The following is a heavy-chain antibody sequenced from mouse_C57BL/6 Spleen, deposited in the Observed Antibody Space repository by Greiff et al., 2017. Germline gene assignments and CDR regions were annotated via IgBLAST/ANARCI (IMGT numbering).Heavy chain of an antibody. CDR2: INPNNGGT. CDR1: GYTFTDYN. CDR3: ARRYDYDAWFAY. Sequence: VQLQASGPELVKPGASVKIPCKASGYTFTDYNMDWVKQSHGKSLEWIGDINPNNGGTIYNQKFKGKATLTVDKSSSTAYMELRSLTSEDTAVYYCARRYDYDAWFAYWGQGTLVTVSA. V-gene: IGHV1-18*01. D-gene: IGHD2-4*01. J-gene: IGHJ3*01.